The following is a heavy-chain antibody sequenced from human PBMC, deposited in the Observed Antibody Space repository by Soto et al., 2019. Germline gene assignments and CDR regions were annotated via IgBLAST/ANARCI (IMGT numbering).Heavy chain of an antibody. J-gene: IGHJ6*02. Sequence: GGSLRLSCAASGFTFSSYWMSWVRQAPGKGLEWVANIKQDGSEKYYVDSVKGRFAISRDNAKNSLYLQMNSLRAEDTAVYYCARDQFAIFGVVISYYYYGMDVWGQGTTVTVSS. CDR2: IKQDGSEK. CDR1: GFTFSSYW. CDR3: ARDQFAIFGVVISYYYYGMDV. V-gene: IGHV3-7*03. D-gene: IGHD3-3*01.